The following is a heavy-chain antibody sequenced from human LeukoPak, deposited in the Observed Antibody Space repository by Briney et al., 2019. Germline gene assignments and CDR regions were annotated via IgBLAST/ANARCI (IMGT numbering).Heavy chain of an antibody. J-gene: IGHJ6*03. CDR2: IYYSGST. CDR3: ARDGGPYYYYYMDV. V-gene: IGHV4-59*01. D-gene: IGHD2-15*01. Sequence: SETLSLTCTVSGGSISSYYWSWLRQPPGKGLEWIGYIYYSGSTNYNPSLKSRVTISVDTSKNQFSLKLSSVTAADTAVYYCARDGGPYYYYYMDVWGKGTTVTVSS. CDR1: GGSISSYY.